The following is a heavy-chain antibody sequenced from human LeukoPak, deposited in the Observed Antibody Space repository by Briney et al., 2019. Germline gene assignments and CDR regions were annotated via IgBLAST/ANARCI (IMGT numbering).Heavy chain of an antibody. Sequence: PGGSLRLSCSASGFTFSSYVMHWVRQAPGKGLEYVSAISSNGGTIYYADSVKGRFTVSRDNSKNTLYLQMSSLRAEDTAVYYCAKRIASRGEYFFDYWGQGTLVTVSS. V-gene: IGHV3-64D*06. J-gene: IGHJ4*02. D-gene: IGHD6-6*01. CDR2: ISSNGGTI. CDR1: GFTFSSYV. CDR3: AKRIASRGEYFFDY.